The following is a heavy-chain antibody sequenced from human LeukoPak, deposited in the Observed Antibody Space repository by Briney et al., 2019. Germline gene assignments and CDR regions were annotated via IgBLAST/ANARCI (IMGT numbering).Heavy chain of an antibody. CDR1: GFTFSYYA. V-gene: IGHV3-66*01. Sequence: GGSLRLSCAASGFTFSYYAMSWVRQAPGKGLEWVSIIYSGGTTYYADSVKGRFTISRDNSNNTLYLQMNSLRAEDTAVYYCARGGYCSGDSCYDYYGMDVWGQGTTVTVSS. D-gene: IGHD2-15*01. J-gene: IGHJ6*02. CDR3: ARGGYCSGDSCYDYYGMDV. CDR2: IYSGGTT.